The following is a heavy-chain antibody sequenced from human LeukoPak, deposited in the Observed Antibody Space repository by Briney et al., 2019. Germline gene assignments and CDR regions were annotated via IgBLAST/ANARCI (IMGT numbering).Heavy chain of an antibody. CDR2: INPNSGGT. D-gene: IGHD6-6*01. CDR3: ARDNSSFDY. Sequence: ASVKVSCKASGYTFTSYGISWVRQAPGQGLEWMGWINPNSGGTNYAQKFQGRVTTTRGTSISTAYMELSRLRSDDTAVYFCARDNSSFDYWGQGTLVTVSS. CDR1: GYTFTSYG. V-gene: IGHV1-2*02. J-gene: IGHJ4*02.